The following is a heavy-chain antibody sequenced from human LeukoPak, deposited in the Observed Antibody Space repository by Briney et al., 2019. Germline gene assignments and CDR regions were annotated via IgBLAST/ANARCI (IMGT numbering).Heavy chain of an antibody. D-gene: IGHD6-13*01. CDR3: ARVQLAAAGDWSSYKWFDP. V-gene: IGHV4-59*12. J-gene: IGHJ5*02. CDR2: INHSGST. Sequence: SETLSLTCTVSGGSISSYYWSWIRQPPGKGLEWIGEINHSGSTNYNPSLKSRVTISVDTSKNQFSLKLSSVTAADTAVYYCARVQLAAAGDWSSYKWFDPWGQGTLVTVSS. CDR1: GGSISSYY.